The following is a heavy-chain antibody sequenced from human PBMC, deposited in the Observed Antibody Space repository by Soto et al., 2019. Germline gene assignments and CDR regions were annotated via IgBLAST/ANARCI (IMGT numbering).Heavy chain of an antibody. D-gene: IGHD3-3*01. Sequence: QVQLVQSGAAVKKPGSSVKVSCKASGGTFTTYPINWVRQAPGQGLEWMGGIIPMFGTTNYAQKFQGRVTITADESTSTAYTELSSLRSEDTAMYYCARQFSCGDYEYWGQGTLVTVSS. CDR2: IIPMFGTT. CDR1: GGTFTTYP. J-gene: IGHJ4*02. V-gene: IGHV1-69*01. CDR3: ARQFSCGDYEY.